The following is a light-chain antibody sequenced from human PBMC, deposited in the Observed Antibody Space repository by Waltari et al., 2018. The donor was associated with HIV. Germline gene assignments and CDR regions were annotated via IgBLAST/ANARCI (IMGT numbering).Light chain of an antibody. V-gene: IGKV3-15*01. Sequence: EIVMTQSPVTLSMSPGERATLSCRASQRVSTNLAWYQQKPGQAPRLLIYGASTGATGIAARFSGSGSGTEFTLTISSLQSEDFAVYYCQQYNNWPGITFGPGTKVDIK. CDR2: GAS. J-gene: IGKJ3*01. CDR1: QRVSTN. CDR3: QQYNNWPGIT.